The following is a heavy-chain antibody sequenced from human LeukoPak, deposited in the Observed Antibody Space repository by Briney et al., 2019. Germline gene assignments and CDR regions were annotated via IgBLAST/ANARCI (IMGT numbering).Heavy chain of an antibody. D-gene: IGHD6-19*01. J-gene: IGHJ4*02. Sequence: GASVKVSCKVSGYTLTELSMHWVRQAPGKGLEWMGGFDPEDGETIYAQKFQGRVTMTEDTSTDTAYMELSSLRSEDTAVYYCATAVSRRQWLVNWGQGTLVTVSS. V-gene: IGHV1-24*01. CDR2: FDPEDGET. CDR1: GYTLTELS. CDR3: ATAVSRRQWLVN.